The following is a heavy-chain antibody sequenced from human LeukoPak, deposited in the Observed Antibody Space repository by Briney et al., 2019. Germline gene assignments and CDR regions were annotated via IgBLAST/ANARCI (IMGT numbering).Heavy chain of an antibody. J-gene: IGHJ3*01. V-gene: IGHV4-4*08. D-gene: IGHD3-16*02. CDR2: FSTRGST. CDR3: ARHGRAVWGSHPTKAFDL. Sequence: SETLALTCTVSGGSISTSYWNWIRQPPGKGLEWIGYFSTRGSTNYNPSLQSRVTISVDTSKNLFSLRLSSVTAADTAVYYCARHGRAVWGSHPTKAFDLWGPGTMVTVSS. CDR1: GGSISTSY.